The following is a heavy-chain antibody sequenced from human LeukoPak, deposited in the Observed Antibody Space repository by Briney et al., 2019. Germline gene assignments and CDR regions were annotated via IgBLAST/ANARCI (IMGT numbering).Heavy chain of an antibody. CDR2: IYSGGTT. CDR1: GFIVGSNY. D-gene: IGHD1-14*01. V-gene: IGHV3-53*01. Sequence: GGSLRLSCVASGFIVGSNYMNWVRQAPGKGLEWVSVIYSGGTTYYADSGKGRFTISRDNSKNTLYLQMNSLRAEDTAVYYCARDDHSLRSFDIWGQGTVVTVSS. CDR3: ARDDHSLRSFDI. J-gene: IGHJ3*02.